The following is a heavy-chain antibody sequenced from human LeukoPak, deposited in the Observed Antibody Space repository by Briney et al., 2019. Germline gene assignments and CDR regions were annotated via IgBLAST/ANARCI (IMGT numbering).Heavy chain of an antibody. CDR2: IIPIFGTA. Sequence: ASVKVSCKASGGTFSSYAISWVRQAPGQGLEWMGGIIPIFGTANYAQKFQGRVTITADESTSTAYMELSSLRSEDTAVYYCARGIASTPYDSSEGRDYWGQGTLVTVSS. D-gene: IGHD3-22*01. V-gene: IGHV1-69*13. CDR1: GGTFSSYA. CDR3: ARGIASTPYDSSEGRDY. J-gene: IGHJ4*02.